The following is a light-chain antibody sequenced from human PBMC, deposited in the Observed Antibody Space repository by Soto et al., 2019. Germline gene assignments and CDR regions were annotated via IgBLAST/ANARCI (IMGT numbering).Light chain of an antibody. CDR2: DVS. CDR1: SSDVGGYNY. CDR3: CSYAGSYPLV. Sequence: QSALTQPRSVSGSPGQSVTISCTGTSSDVGGYNYVSWYQQHPGKAPKPMIYDVSKRPSWVPDRFSGSKSGNTASLTISGLQAEDEADYYCCSYAGSYPLVFGTGTKLTVL. V-gene: IGLV2-11*01. J-gene: IGLJ1*01.